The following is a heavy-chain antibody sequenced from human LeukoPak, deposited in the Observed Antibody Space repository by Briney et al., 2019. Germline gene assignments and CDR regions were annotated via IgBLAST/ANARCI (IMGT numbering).Heavy chain of an antibody. CDR3: ARVPPPIAVAGTGDY. D-gene: IGHD6-19*01. V-gene: IGHV1-8*01. J-gene: IGHJ4*02. CDR2: MNPNSGNT. CDR1: GYTFTSYD. Sequence: ASVKVSCKASGYTFTSYDITWVRQATGQGLEWMGWMNPNSGNTGYTQKLQGRVTMTTDTSTSTAYMELRSLRSDDTAVYYCARVPPPIAVAGTGDYWGQGTLVTVSS.